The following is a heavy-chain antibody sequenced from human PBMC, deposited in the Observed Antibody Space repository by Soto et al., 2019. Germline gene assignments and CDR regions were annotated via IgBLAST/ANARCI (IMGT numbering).Heavy chain of an antibody. Sequence: PSQTLSLTCAISGDSVSSNSAAWNWIRQSPSRGLEWLGRTYYRSKWYNDYAVSVKSRITINPDTSKNQFSLQLNSVTPEDTAVYYCARAHLEWLPPHPYHGMHVCGQGTTVTVSS. CDR1: GDSVSSNSAA. V-gene: IGHV6-1*01. CDR2: TYYRSKWYN. J-gene: IGHJ6*02. D-gene: IGHD3-3*01. CDR3: ARAHLEWLPPHPYHGMHV.